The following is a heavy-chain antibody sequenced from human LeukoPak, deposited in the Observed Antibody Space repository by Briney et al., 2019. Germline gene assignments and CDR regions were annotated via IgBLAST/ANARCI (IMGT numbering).Heavy chain of an antibody. V-gene: IGHV4-61*01. CDR1: GDSVTSGTYF. CDR2: IYYSGST. D-gene: IGHD5-12*01. CDR3: ARDSPLYSGYDVFDY. Sequence: SETLSLTSTLSGDSVTSGTYFWTWIRQPPGKGLEWIGYIYYSGSTNYNPSLKSRVTISADTSKNQFSLKLSSVTAADTAMYYCARDSPLYSGYDVFDYWGQGTLVTVSS. J-gene: IGHJ4*02.